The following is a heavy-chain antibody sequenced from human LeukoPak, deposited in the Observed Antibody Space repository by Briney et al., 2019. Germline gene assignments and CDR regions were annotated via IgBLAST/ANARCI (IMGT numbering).Heavy chain of an antibody. Sequence: ASVKVSCKASGYTFTSYYMHWVRQAPGQGLEWMGIINPSGGSTSYAQKFQGRVTMTRDTSTSTVYMELSSLRSKDTALYYCARPETYYYDSRGYCIDYWAREPWSPSPQ. CDR1: GYTFTSYY. CDR2: INPSGGST. D-gene: IGHD3-22*01. V-gene: IGHV1-46*01. CDR3: ARPETYYYDSRGYCIDY. J-gene: IGHJ4*02.